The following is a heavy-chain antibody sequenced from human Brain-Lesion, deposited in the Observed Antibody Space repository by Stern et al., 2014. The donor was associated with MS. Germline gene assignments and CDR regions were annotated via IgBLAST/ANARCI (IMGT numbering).Heavy chain of an antibody. J-gene: IGHJ5*02. CDR2: IYYSGNT. CDR1: GGSVSSTSYA. CDR3: AGEEDIRYCSGGSCTGNWFDP. Sequence: QVQLQESGPGLVKPSETLSLTCTVAGGSVSSTSYAWAWIRQPPGKGLEWIGTIYYSGNTYYSPSLKSRLTISLDTSKNPFSLQRRFWTAADTAVYYCAGEEDIRYCSGGSCTGNWFDPWGQGTLVTVSS. V-gene: IGHV4-39*01. D-gene: IGHD2-15*01.